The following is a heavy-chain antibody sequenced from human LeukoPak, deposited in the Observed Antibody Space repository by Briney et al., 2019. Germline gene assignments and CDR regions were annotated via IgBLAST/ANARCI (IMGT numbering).Heavy chain of an antibody. CDR2: IYYSGST. V-gene: IGHV4-59*01. J-gene: IGHJ4*02. CDR3: ARGGSAYGGNLFDY. CDR1: GGSISSYY. Sequence: SETLSLTCTVSGGSISSYYWSWIRQPPGKGLEWIGYIYYSGSTNYNPSLKSRVTISVDTSKNQFSLKLSSVTAADTAVYYCARGGSAYGGNLFDYWGQGTLVTVSS. D-gene: IGHD4-23*01.